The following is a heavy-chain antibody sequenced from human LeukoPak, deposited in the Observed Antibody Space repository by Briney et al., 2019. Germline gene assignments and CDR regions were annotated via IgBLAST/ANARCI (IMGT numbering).Heavy chain of an antibody. CDR2: ISSSSSYI. CDR3: AMNQWELLVFDY. Sequence: PGGSLRLSCAASGFTFSSYSMNWVRQAPGKGLEWVSSISSSSSYIYYADSVKGRFTISRDNAKNSLYLQMNSLRAEDTAVYYCAMNQWELLVFDYWGQGTLVTVSS. D-gene: IGHD1-26*01. V-gene: IGHV3-21*01. J-gene: IGHJ4*02. CDR1: GFTFSSYS.